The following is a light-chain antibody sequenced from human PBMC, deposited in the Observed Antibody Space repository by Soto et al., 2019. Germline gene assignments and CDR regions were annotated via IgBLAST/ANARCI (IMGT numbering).Light chain of an antibody. V-gene: IGLV2-8*01. Sequence: QSALTQPPSASGSPGQAVTISCAGTSSDVGGFDYVSWYQQHPGKAPKVLIFEVNKRPSGVPDRFSGSKSGNTASLTVSGLRPEDEADYYCSSYGGYNTLVFGGGTKLTVL. CDR3: SSYGGYNTLV. CDR1: SSDVGGFDY. J-gene: IGLJ2*01. CDR2: EVN.